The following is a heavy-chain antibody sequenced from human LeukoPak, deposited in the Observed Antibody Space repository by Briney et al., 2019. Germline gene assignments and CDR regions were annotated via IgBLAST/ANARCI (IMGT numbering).Heavy chain of an antibody. D-gene: IGHD2-2*01. CDR1: GGSFSGYY. CDR3: ARGPVPAATYDY. V-gene: IGHV4-34*01. J-gene: IGHJ4*02. Sequence: SETLSLTCAVYGGSFSGYYWSWIRQPPGKGLEWIGEINHSGSTNYNPSLKSRVTISVDTSKNQFSLKLGSVTAADTAVYYCARGPVPAATYDYWGQGTLVTVSS. CDR2: INHSGST.